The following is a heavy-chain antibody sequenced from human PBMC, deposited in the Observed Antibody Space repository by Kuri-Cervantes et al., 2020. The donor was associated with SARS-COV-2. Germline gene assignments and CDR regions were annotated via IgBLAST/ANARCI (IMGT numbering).Heavy chain of an antibody. J-gene: IGHJ4*02. D-gene: IGHD6-25*01. CDR1: GFTFSSYG. V-gene: IGHV3-30*03. CDR3: ARQGGRAIYFDY. Sequence: GGSLRLSCAASGFTFSSYGMHWVRQAPGKGPEWVAVISYDGSNKYYADSVKGRFTISRDNSKNTLYLQMNSLRAEDTAVYYCARQGGRAIYFDYWGQGTLVTVSS. CDR2: ISYDGSNK.